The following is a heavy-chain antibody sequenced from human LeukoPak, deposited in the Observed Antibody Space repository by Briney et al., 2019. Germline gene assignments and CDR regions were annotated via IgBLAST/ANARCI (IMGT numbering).Heavy chain of an antibody. CDR2: ISAYNGNT. V-gene: IGHV1-18*01. J-gene: IGHJ4*02. CDR3: ARDLKTMVRGAHPLGY. D-gene: IGHD3-10*01. CDR1: GYTFTSYG. Sequence: GASVKVSCKASGYTFTSYGISWVRQAPGQGLEWMGWISAYNGNTNYAQKLQGRVTMTTDTSTSTAYMELRSLRSDDTAVYYCARDLKTMVRGAHPLGYWGQGTLATVSS.